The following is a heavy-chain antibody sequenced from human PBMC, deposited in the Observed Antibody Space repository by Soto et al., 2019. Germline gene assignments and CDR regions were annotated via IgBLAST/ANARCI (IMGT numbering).Heavy chain of an antibody. Sequence: QVQLVQSGAEVKKPGASVKVSCKASGGTFSSYTISWVRQAPGQGLEWMGRIIAILGIANYAQTFKGTVTITEDTPPSTADMERGSLTAEDTAVYYCAREGGGGGIDDFDIWGQGTMVTVSS. V-gene: IGHV1-69*08. CDR1: GGTFSSYT. CDR3: AREGGGGGIDDFDI. J-gene: IGHJ3*02. CDR2: IIAILGIA. D-gene: IGHD2-15*01.